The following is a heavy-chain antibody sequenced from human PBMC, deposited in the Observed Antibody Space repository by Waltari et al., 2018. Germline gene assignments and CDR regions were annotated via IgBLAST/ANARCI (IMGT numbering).Heavy chain of an antibody. CDR3: ARLRFFGPQSGWFDP. Sequence: EVQLVESGGGLVKPGGSLRLSCAASGFTFSSYSMNWVRQAPGKGLEWVSSISSSSSYIYYADSVKGRFTISRDNAKNSLYLQMNSLRAEDTAVYYCARLRFFGPQSGWFDPWGQGTLVTVSS. V-gene: IGHV3-21*01. J-gene: IGHJ5*02. CDR2: ISSSSSYI. D-gene: IGHD3-3*01. CDR1: GFTFSSYS.